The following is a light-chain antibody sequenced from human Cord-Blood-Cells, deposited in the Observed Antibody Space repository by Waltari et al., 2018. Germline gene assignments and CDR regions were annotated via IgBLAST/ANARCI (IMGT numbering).Light chain of an antibody. Sequence: QSVLTQPPSVSGAPGQRVTISCTGSSSNIGAGYDVHGYQQLPGTAPKLLIYGNSNRPSGVPDRFSGSKSGTSASLAITGLQAEDEADYYCQSYDSSLPWVFGGGTKLTVL. V-gene: IGLV1-40*01. J-gene: IGLJ3*02. CDR1: SSNIGAGYD. CDR3: QSYDSSLPWV. CDR2: GNS.